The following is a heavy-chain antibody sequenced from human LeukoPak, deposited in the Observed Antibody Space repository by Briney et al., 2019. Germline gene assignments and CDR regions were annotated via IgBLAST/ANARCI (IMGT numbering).Heavy chain of an antibody. CDR3: ARAPTVTTAGAFDI. Sequence: SETLSLTCAVSGGSISSGGYSWRWIRQPPGKGLEWIGYIYHSGSTYYNPSLKSRVTISVDRSKSQFSLKLSSVTAADTAVYYCARAPTVTTAGAFDIWGQGTMVTVSS. D-gene: IGHD4-17*01. J-gene: IGHJ3*02. CDR1: GGSISSGGYS. V-gene: IGHV4-30-2*01. CDR2: IYHSGST.